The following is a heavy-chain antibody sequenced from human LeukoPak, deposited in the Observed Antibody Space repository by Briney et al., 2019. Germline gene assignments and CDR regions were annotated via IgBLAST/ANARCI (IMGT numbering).Heavy chain of an antibody. D-gene: IGHD4-17*01. V-gene: IGHV4-4*07. CDR1: GGSISSYY. J-gene: IGHJ5*02. CDR3: ARDQVDPYGEPNWFDP. CDR2: IYTSGST. Sequence: KPSETLSLTCTVSGGSISSYYWSWIRQPAGKGLEWIGRIYTSGSTNYNPSLKSRVTMSVDTSKNQFSLKLSSVTAADTAVYYCARDQVDPYGEPNWFDPWGQGTLVTVSS.